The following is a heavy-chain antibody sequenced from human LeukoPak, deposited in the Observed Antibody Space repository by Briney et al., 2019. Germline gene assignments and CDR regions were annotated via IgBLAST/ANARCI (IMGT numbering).Heavy chain of an antibody. CDR1: GGTYSRYT. D-gene: IGHD6-13*01. CDR2: IITLLGIA. J-gene: IGHJ4*02. Sequence: LASTVTVSFTASGGTYSRYTIRGVRPAPAQGLEWMGRIITLLGIATYAQKSHGRATITADKSTSTAYTELSSMRCEDTAVYYCASLAAARGSYWGQGTLVTVS. CDR3: ASLAAARGSY. V-gene: IGHV1-69*02.